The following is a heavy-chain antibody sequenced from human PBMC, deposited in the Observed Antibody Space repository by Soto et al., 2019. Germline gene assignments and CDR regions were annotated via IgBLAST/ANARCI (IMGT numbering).Heavy chain of an antibody. D-gene: IGHD3-9*01. V-gene: IGHV4-59*08. CDR2: IYYSGST. Sequence: SETLSLTCTVSGGSISSYYWSWIRQPLGKGLEWIGYIYYSGSTNYNPSLKSRVTISVDTSKNQFSLKLSSVTAADTAVYYCARHDDILTGYYNVGFDYWGQGTLVTVSS. J-gene: IGHJ4*02. CDR3: ARHDDILTGYYNVGFDY. CDR1: GGSISSYY.